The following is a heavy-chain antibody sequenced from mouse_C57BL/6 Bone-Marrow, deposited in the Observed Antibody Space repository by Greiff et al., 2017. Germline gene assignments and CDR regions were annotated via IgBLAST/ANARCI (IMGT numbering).Heavy chain of an antibody. CDR1: GYTFTSYW. D-gene: IGHD4-1*01. Sequence: QVQLQQPGAELVMPGASVKLSCKASGYTFTSYWMHWVKQRPGQGLEWIGEIDPSDSYTNYNQKFKGKSTLTVDKSSSTAYMQLSSLTSEDSAVDYCARSWAAWFAYWGQGTLVTVSA. CDR2: IDPSDSYT. CDR3: ARSWAAWFAY. J-gene: IGHJ3*01. V-gene: IGHV1-69*01.